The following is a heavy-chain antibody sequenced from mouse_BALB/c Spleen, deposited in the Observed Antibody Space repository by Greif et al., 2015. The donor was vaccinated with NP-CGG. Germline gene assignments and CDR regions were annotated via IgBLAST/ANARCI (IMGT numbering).Heavy chain of an antibody. CDR2: ISDGGSYT. CDR3: ARGGTGFDY. V-gene: IGHV5-4*02. Sequence: EVQVVESGGGLVKLGGSLKLSCAASGFTFSDYYMYWVRQTPEKRLEWVATISDGGSYTYYPDSVKGRFTISRDNAKNNLCLQMSSLKSEDTAMYYCARGGTGFDYWGQGTTLTVSS. D-gene: IGHD3-3*01. J-gene: IGHJ2*01. CDR1: GFTFSDYY.